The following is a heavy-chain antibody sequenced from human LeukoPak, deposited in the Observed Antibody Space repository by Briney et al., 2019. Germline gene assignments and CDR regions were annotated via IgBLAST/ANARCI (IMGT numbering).Heavy chain of an antibody. CDR3: ERSQMEWLSYFDY. J-gene: IGHJ4*02. Sequence: PGGSLRLSCAASGFTSSSYAMYWVRQAPGKGLEWVAVISYDGSNKYYADSVKGRFTISRDNFKNTLYLQMSSLRAEDTAVYYWERSQMEWLSYFDYWGQGTLVTVSS. V-gene: IGHV3-30*15. CDR1: GFTSSSYA. CDR2: ISYDGSNK. D-gene: IGHD3-3*01.